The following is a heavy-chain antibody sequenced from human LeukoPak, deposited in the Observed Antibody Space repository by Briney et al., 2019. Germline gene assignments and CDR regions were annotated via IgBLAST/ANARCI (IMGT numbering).Heavy chain of an antibody. J-gene: IGHJ6*02. Sequence: PGGSLRLSCAASGFTLSSYSMNWVRQAPGKGLEWISYIDSDTYGNTIYYPHTVKGRFTISRDNAKNSLYLQMNSLRVEDTALYYCAKANYQLLAPNHPYGLDVWSQGTTVTVSS. CDR2: IDSDTYGNTI. CDR3: AKANYQLLAPNHPYGLDV. V-gene: IGHV3-48*04. D-gene: IGHD2-2*01. CDR1: GFTLSSYS.